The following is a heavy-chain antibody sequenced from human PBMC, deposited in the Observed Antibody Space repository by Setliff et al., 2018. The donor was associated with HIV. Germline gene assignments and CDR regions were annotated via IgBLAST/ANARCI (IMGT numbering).Heavy chain of an antibody. CDR3: ARGLTAPAAAGS. CDR1: TGSINSATYL. V-gene: IGHV4-39*02. Sequence: SETLSLTCTATTGSINSATYLWGWIRQPPGKGLEWIGSVYYSGRTYHNPSLSSRITISVDKSQNHFSLKVTSVTAADTAIYYCARGLTAPAAAGSWGQGMLVTVSS. CDR2: VYYSGRT. D-gene: IGHD6-13*01. J-gene: IGHJ5*02.